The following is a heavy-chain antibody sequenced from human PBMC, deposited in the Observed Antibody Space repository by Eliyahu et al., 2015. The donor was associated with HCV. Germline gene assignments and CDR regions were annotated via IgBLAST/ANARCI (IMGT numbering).Heavy chain of an antibody. Sequence: QVTLRESGPALVKPTQTLTLTCTFSGFSLSTSGMCVSWIRQPPGKALEWLARIDWDDDKYYSTSPKTRLTISKDTSKNQVVLTMTNMDPVDTATYYCARTNFHCSGGSSATPEGDYWGQGTLVTVSS. CDR1: GFSLSTSGMC. CDR3: ARTNFHCSGGSSATPEGDY. CDR2: IDWDDDK. V-gene: IGHV2-70*15. J-gene: IGHJ4*02. D-gene: IGHD2-15*01.